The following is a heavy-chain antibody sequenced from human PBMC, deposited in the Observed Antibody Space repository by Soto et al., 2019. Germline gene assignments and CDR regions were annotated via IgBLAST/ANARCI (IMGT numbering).Heavy chain of an antibody. CDR2: IYWNDDK. Sequence: QITLKESGPTLVKPTQTLTLTCTFSGFSLSTGGLGVGSNRQPPGKTREWHALIYWNDDKRYSPSLKSRLTITKDTSKSQVVLTMTNMDPVDTATYYCAHRGYGDYPRDNWFDPWGQGTLVTVSS. CDR1: GFSLSTGGLG. V-gene: IGHV2-5*01. CDR3: AHRGYGDYPRDNWFDP. D-gene: IGHD4-17*01. J-gene: IGHJ5*02.